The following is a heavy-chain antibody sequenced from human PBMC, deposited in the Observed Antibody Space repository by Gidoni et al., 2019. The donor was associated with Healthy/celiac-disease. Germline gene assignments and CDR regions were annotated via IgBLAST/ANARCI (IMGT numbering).Heavy chain of an antibody. D-gene: IGHD6-13*01. CDR1: GYSFTSYW. Sequence: DVQPVQSGAAVKKPGASLRISCKGSGYSFTSYWISWVRQMPGKGLEWMGRIAPSDSYTNYSPSCQGHVTISADKSISTAYLQWSSLKASDTAMYYCARRVYGAELGAENYYYYGMDVWGQGTTVTVSS. J-gene: IGHJ6*02. CDR3: ARRVYGAELGAENYYYYGMDV. V-gene: IGHV5-10-1*03. CDR2: IAPSDSYT.